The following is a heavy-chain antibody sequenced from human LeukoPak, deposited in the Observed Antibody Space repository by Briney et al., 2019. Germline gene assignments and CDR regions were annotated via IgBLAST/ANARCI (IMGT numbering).Heavy chain of an antibody. CDR2: ISYDGSNK. J-gene: IGHJ4*02. CDR3: AREHGSGSYYNDGGFDY. Sequence: GGSLRLSCAASGFTFSSYAMHWVRQAPGKGLEWVTLISYDGSNKYYADSVKGRFTISRDNSKNTLYLQMNSLRAEDTAVYYCAREHGSGSYYNDGGFDYWGQGTLVTVSS. V-gene: IGHV3-30-3*01. CDR1: GFTFSSYA. D-gene: IGHD3-10*01.